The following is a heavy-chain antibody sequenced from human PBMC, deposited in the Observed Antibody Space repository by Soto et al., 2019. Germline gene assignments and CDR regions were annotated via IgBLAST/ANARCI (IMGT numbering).Heavy chain of an antibody. D-gene: IGHD3-10*01. CDR1: GFTFSSYG. CDR2: ISYDGSNK. J-gene: IGHJ6*02. Sequence: QVQLVESGGGVVQPGRSLRLSCAASGFTFSSYGMHWVRQAPGKGLEWVAVISYDGSNKYYADSVKGRFTISRDNSKNTLYLQMNSLRAEDTAVYYCAKDTLLWFGELLLNYGMDVWGQGTKVTVSS. V-gene: IGHV3-30*18. CDR3: AKDTLLWFGELLLNYGMDV.